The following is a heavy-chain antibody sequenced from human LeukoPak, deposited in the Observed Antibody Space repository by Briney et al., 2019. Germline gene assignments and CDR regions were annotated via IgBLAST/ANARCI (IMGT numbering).Heavy chain of an antibody. D-gene: IGHD2-2*02. V-gene: IGHV3-23*01. CDR1: GFTFSSYA. J-gene: IGHJ4*02. CDR3: QGGYCSSTSCYNY. CDR2: ISGSGGST. Sequence: PGGSLRLSCAASGFTFSSYAMSWVRLAPGKGLEWVSAISGSGGSTYYADSVNGRFTISRDNSKNTLYLQMNSLRAEDTAVYYCQGGYCSSTSCYNYWGQGTLVTVSS.